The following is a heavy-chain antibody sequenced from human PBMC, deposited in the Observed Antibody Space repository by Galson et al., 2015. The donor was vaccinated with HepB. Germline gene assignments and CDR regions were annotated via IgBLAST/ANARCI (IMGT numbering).Heavy chain of an antibody. V-gene: IGHV3-74*01. J-gene: IGHJ5*02. CDR1: GFTFSSYW. CDR3: ARDPRLQLGGFGPFDP. Sequence: SLRLTCAASGFTFSSYWMHWVRHAPGKGLVWVSRINSDGSSTSYADSVKGRFTISRDNAKNTLYLQMNSLRAEDTAVYYCARDPRLQLGGFGPFDPWGQGTLVTVSS. CDR2: INSDGSST. D-gene: IGHD3-16*01.